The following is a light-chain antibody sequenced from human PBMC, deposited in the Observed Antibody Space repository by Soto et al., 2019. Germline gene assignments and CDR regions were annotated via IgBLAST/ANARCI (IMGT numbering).Light chain of an antibody. CDR1: ESVSRN. V-gene: IGKV3-20*01. CDR3: QAWR. Sequence: IVMTPSPATLSLSPGERSTLSCRASESVSRNLAWYQQKPGQAPRLLIYGASSRATGIPDRFSGSGSGTDLTLTISRLEPEDFAVAYGQAWRFGQGTKVDIK. J-gene: IGKJ1*01. CDR2: GAS.